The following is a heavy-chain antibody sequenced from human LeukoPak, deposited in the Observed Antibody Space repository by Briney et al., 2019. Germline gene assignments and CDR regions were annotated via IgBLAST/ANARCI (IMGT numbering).Heavy chain of an antibody. CDR3: ARVGVWPDYYFDY. D-gene: IGHD1-26*01. V-gene: IGHV4-39*01. CDR2: IFYSGST. Sequence: SETLSLTCTVSGGSISSSSYYWGWIRQPPGKGLEWIGTIFYSGSTYYNLSLKSRVSISVDTSKNQFSLKLSSVTAADTAVYYCARVGVWPDYYFDYWGQGTLATVSS. CDR1: GGSISSSSYY. J-gene: IGHJ4*02.